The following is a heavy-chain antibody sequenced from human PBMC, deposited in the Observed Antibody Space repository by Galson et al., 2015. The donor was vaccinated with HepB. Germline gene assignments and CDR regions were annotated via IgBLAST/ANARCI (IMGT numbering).Heavy chain of an antibody. V-gene: IGHV4-34*01. CDR1: GGSFSGYY. CDR2: INRSGNI. Sequence: SETLSLTCAVYGGSFSGYYWTWIRQPPGKVLEWIGDINRSGNINCTPSLKSRVTISLDTSKTQFSLKLRSVTAADTGVYYCARADRGVIIVHHYYYMDVWGKGTTVTVSS. D-gene: IGHD3-10*01. J-gene: IGHJ6*03. CDR3: ARADRGVIIVHHYYYMDV.